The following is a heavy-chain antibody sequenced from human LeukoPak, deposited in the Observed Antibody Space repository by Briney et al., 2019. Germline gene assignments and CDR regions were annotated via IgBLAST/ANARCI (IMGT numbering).Heavy chain of an antibody. CDR1: GFTFSSYS. CDR2: ICSSSSYI. V-gene: IGHV3-21*01. D-gene: IGHD3-22*01. J-gene: IGHJ4*02. Sequence: GGSLRLSCAASGFTFSSYSMNWVRQAPGKGLEWVSSICSSSSYIYYADSVKGRFTISRDNAKNSLYLQMNTLRAEDTAVYYCARGYYDSGTYYPYYFDYWGQGTLVTVSS. CDR3: ARGYYDSGTYYPYYFDY.